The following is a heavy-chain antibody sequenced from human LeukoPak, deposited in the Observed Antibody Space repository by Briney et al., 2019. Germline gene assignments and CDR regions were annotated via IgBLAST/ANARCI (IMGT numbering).Heavy chain of an antibody. Sequence: GGSLRLSCAASGFTFSSYSMNWVRQAPGKGLEWVSSISSSSTYIYYADSVKGRFTICRDNAKNSLHLQMNSLRAEDTAVYYCARNRYGSSLDAFDIWGQGTVVTVSS. CDR1: GFTFSSYS. D-gene: IGHD6-13*01. V-gene: IGHV3-21*01. CDR2: ISSSSTYI. J-gene: IGHJ3*02. CDR3: ARNRYGSSLDAFDI.